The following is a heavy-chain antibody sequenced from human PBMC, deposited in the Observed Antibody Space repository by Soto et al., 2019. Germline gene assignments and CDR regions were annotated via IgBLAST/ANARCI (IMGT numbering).Heavy chain of an antibody. CDR1: GFTFSSYG. CDR2: ISYDGSNK. J-gene: IGHJ4*02. V-gene: IGHV3-30*18. D-gene: IGHD3-22*01. CDR3: AKDPSPKDSSGYYFDY. Sequence: GGSLRLSCAASGFTFSSYGMHWVRQAPGKGLEWVAVISYDGSNKYYADSVKGRFTISRDNSKNTLYLQMNSLRAEDTAVYYCAKDPSPKDSSGYYFDYWGQGTLVTVSS.